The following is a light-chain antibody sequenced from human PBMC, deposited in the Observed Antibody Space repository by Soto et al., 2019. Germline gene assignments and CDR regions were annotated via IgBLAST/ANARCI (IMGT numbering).Light chain of an antibody. CDR2: DVS. J-gene: IGLJ1*01. V-gene: IGLV2-14*01. CDR3: SSYTSSSTPLYV. CDR1: SSDVGGYNY. Sequence: QSALTQPASVSGSPGQSITISCTGTSSDVGGYNYVSWYQQHPGKAPKLMNYDVSNRPSGVSNRFSGSKSGNTASLTISGLQAEDEADYYCSSYTSSSTPLYVFGTGTKLTVL.